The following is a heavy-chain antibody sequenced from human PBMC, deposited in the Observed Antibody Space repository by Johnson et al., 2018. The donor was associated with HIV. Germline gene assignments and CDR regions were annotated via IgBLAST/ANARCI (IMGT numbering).Heavy chain of an antibody. CDR1: GFSVSSNY. D-gene: IGHD6-13*01. Sequence: VQLVESGGGLVQPGGSLRLSCAASGFSVSSNYMSWVRQAPGKGLEWVSVIYSGGSTYYADSVKGRFTIARDNSKNTLYLQMNSLRVEETAVYYCARLGYRSSASPDAFDIWGQGTMVTVSS. J-gene: IGHJ3*02. V-gene: IGHV3-66*02. CDR2: IYSGGST. CDR3: ARLGYRSSASPDAFDI.